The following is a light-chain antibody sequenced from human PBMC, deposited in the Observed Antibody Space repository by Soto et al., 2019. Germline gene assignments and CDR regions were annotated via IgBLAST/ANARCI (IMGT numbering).Light chain of an antibody. V-gene: IGLV2-8*01. CDR3: CSYAGGNTWV. Sequence: QSVLTQPPSASGSPGQSVTISCTGTSSDVGKYDYVSWFQHHPGKAPKLIIYEVSKRPSGVPDRFSGSKSGSTASLTVSGLQTEDEADYYCCSYAGGNTWVFGGGTKLTVL. CDR2: EVS. CDR1: SSDVGKYDY. J-gene: IGLJ3*02.